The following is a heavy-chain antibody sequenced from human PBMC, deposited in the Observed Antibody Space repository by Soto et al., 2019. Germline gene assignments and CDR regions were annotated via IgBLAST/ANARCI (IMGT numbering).Heavy chain of an antibody. CDR1: GFSLSTSGVG. V-gene: IGHV2-5*02. CDR3: ARVGAQPLTFDY. D-gene: IGHD1-26*01. J-gene: IGHJ4*02. Sequence: GSGPTLVNPTQTLTLTCTFSGFSLSTSGVGVGWIRQPPGKALEWLALIYWDDDKRYSPSLKSRLTITKDTSKNQVVLTMTNMDPVDTAVYYCARVGAQPLTFDYWGQGTLVTVSS. CDR2: IYWDDDK.